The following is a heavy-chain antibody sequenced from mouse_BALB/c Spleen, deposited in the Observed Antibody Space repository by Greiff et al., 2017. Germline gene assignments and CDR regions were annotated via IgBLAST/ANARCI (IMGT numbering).Heavy chain of an antibody. Sequence: VQLQQSGAELVRSGASVKLSCTASGFNINDYYMHWVKQRPEQGLEWIGWIDPENGDTEYAPKFQGKATMTADTSSNTAYLQLSSLTSVDAAVYYCNGFLDSSGYDAMDYWGQGTSVTVSS. CDR1: GFNINDYY. CDR2: IDPENGDT. V-gene: IGHV14-4*02. D-gene: IGHD3-2*01. J-gene: IGHJ4*01. CDR3: NGFLDSSGYDAMDY.